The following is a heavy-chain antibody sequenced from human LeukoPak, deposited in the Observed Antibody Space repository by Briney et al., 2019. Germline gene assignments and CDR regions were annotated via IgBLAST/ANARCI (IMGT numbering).Heavy chain of an antibody. CDR3: ARDRRGTRDAFDI. CDR2: IIPIFGTA. D-gene: IGHD1-1*01. CDR1: GGTFSSYA. Sequence: GASVKVSCKASGGTFSSYAISWVRQAPGQGLEWMGGIIPIFGTANYAQKFQGRVTITADESTSTAYMELSSLRSEDTAVYYCARDRRGTRDAFDIWGQGTMVTVSS. V-gene: IGHV1-69*13. J-gene: IGHJ3*02.